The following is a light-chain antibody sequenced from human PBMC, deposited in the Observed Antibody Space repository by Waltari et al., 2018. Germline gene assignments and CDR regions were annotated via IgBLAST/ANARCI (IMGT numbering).Light chain of an antibody. CDR1: QSVGKF. Sequence: EIVFTKSPATLSSSPEERATLSCRASQSVGKFLAWYQQKPGQAPRLLIYDASIRATGIPDRFSGSGSGTDFSLTISRLEPEDFALYYCQHYVRLPVSFGQGTKVGIK. J-gene: IGKJ1*01. V-gene: IGKV3-20*01. CDR2: DAS. CDR3: QHYVRLPVS.